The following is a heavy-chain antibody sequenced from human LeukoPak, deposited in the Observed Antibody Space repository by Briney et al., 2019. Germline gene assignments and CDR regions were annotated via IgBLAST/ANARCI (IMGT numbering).Heavy chain of an antibody. V-gene: IGHV4-38-2*01. CDR1: GYSLSSGYY. D-gene: IGHD3-9*01. CDR3: ARHGSPELRYFDWLIYTGDY. CDR2: IYHSGGT. Sequence: PSETLSLTCAVSGYSLSSGYYWGWIRQPPGKGLEWIGSIYHSGGTYYNPSLKSRVTISVDTSKNQFSLKLSSVPAADTAVYYCARHGSPELRYFDWLIYTGDYWGQGTLVTVSS. J-gene: IGHJ4*02.